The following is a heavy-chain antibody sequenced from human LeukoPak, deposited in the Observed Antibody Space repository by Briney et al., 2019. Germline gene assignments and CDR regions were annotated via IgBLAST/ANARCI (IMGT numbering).Heavy chain of an antibody. J-gene: IGHJ4*02. CDR1: AFSFSSYG. D-gene: IGHD3-3*01. CDR2: ISYDGSNK. CDR3: AKDLITTTRQV. Sequence: GMSLRLSGAASAFSFSSYGMHWVRHGPGKGLESVAVISYDGSNKYYADSVKGRFTISRDNSKNTLYLQMNSLRAEDTAVYYCAKDLITTTRQVWGQGTLVTVSS. V-gene: IGHV3-30*18.